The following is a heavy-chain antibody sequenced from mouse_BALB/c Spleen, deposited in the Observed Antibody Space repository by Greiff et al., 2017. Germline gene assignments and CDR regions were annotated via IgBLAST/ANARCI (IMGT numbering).Heavy chain of an antibody. V-gene: IGHV1S126*01. CDR3: ARSNYGNLFAY. CDR2: IDPSDSET. D-gene: IGHD2-1*01. CDR1: GYSFTSYW. Sequence: VQGVESGPQLVRPGASVKISCKASGYSFTSYWMHWVKQRPGQGLEWIGMIDPSDSETRLNQKFKDKATLTVDKSSSTAYMQLSSPTSEDSAVYYCARSNYGNLFAYWGQGTLVTVSA. J-gene: IGHJ3*01.